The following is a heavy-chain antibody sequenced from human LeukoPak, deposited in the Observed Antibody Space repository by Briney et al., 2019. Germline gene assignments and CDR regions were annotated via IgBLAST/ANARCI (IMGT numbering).Heavy chain of an antibody. CDR2: INPNSGGT. CDR1: GYTFTGYY. CDR3: AREWYGYVWGSYRSPKGGWFDP. D-gene: IGHD3-16*02. V-gene: IGHV1-2*02. J-gene: IGHJ5*02. Sequence: ASVKVSCKASGYTFTGYYMHWVRQAPGQGLEWMGWINPNSGGTNYAQKFQGRVTMTRDTSISTAYMELSRLRSDDTAVYYCAREWYGYVWGSYRSPKGGWFDPWGQGTLVTVSS.